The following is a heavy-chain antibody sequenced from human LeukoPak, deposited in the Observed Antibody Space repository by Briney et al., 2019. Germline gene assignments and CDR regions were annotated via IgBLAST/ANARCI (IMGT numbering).Heavy chain of an antibody. V-gene: IGHV4-39*07. CDR1: GGSISTSSYY. Sequence: SETLSLTCTVSGGSISTSSYYWGWIRQPPGKGLEWIGSIYYSGSTYYNPSLKRRVTISVDTSKNQFSLKLSSVTAADTAVYYCARGEWELPFDYWGQGTLISVSS. J-gene: IGHJ4*02. CDR3: ARGEWELPFDY. D-gene: IGHD1-26*01. CDR2: IYYSGST.